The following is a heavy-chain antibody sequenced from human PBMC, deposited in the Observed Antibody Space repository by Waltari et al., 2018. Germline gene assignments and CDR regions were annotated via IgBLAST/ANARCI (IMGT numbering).Heavy chain of an antibody. CDR2: INHSGST. CDR3: ARISGDILTGYPLFDY. Sequence: QVQLQQWGAGLLKPSETLSLTCAVYGGSFSGYYWSWIRQPPGKGLEWIGEINHSGSTNYNPSLKSRVTISVDTSKNQFSLKLSSVTAADTAVYYCARISGDILTGYPLFDYWGQGTLVTVSS. V-gene: IGHV4-34*01. CDR1: GGSFSGYY. J-gene: IGHJ4*02. D-gene: IGHD3-9*01.